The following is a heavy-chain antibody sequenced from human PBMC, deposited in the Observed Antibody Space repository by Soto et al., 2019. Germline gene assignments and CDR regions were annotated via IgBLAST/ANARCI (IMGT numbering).Heavy chain of an antibody. Sequence: GGSLRLSCAASGFTFRSYDMHWVRQTSGKGLEWVSGIGTAGDTYYPGSVKGRFTISRESAKNSLYLQMNSLRAEDTAVYYCARGGEGSSWFLDYWGQGTLVTVSS. V-gene: IGHV3-13*01. J-gene: IGHJ4*02. D-gene: IGHD6-13*01. CDR3: ARGGEGSSWFLDY. CDR1: GFTFRSYD. CDR2: IGTAGDT.